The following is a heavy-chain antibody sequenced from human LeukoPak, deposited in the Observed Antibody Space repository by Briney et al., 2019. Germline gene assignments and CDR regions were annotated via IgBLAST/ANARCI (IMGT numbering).Heavy chain of an antibody. CDR1: GGSLSSYY. V-gene: IGHV4-4*07. J-gene: IGHJ6*03. CDR3: ARELGYSSSWYVGAGYYYYMDV. CDR2: IYTSGST. D-gene: IGHD6-13*01. Sequence: SETLSLTCTVSGGSLSSYYWSWIRQPAGKGLEWIGRIYTSGSTNYNPSLTSRVTISVDTSKNQFSLNLTSVTAADTAVYYCARELGYSSSWYVGAGYYYYMDVWGKGTTVTISS.